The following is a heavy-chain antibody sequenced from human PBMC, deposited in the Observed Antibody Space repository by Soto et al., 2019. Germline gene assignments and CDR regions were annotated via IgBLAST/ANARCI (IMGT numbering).Heavy chain of an antibody. J-gene: IGHJ4*02. V-gene: IGHV4-61*08. CDR2: IYYSGTTT. Sequence: PSETLSLTCTVSGGSISSGGYCWNWIRQPPGKGLEWMGYIYYSGTTTNYNPSLKSRVTLSVDTSKNQFSLKLSSVTAADTAVYYCARLGGSYAVPHFDYWGQGTLVTVS. CDR3: ARLGGSYAVPHFDY. CDR1: GGSISSGGYC. D-gene: IGHD1-26*01.